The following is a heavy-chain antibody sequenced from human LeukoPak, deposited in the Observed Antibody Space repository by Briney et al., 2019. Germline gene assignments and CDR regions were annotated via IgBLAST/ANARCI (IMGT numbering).Heavy chain of an antibody. Sequence: ASVKVSCKASGYTFTSYDINWVRQATGQGLEWMGWMNPNSGNTGYAQKFQGRVTMTRNTSISTAYMELSSLRSEDTAVYYCARGIAVAGVYYFDYWGQGTLVTVSS. D-gene: IGHD6-19*01. CDR3: ARGIAVAGVYYFDY. V-gene: IGHV1-8*01. J-gene: IGHJ4*02. CDR1: GYTFTSYD. CDR2: MNPNSGNT.